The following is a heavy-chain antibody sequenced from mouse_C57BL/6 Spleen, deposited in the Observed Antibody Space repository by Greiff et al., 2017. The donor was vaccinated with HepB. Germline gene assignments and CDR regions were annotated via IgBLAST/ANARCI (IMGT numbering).Heavy chain of an antibody. CDR2: ISSGGSYT. J-gene: IGHJ2*01. Sequence: EVKLVESGGDLVKPGGSLKLSCAASGFTFSSYGMSWVRQTPDKRLEWVATISSGGSYTYYPDSVKGRFTISRDNAKNTLYLQMSSLKSEDTAMYYCARHGGKFFDYWGQGTTLTVSS. CDR3: ARHGGKFFDY. V-gene: IGHV5-6*02. CDR1: GFTFSSYG.